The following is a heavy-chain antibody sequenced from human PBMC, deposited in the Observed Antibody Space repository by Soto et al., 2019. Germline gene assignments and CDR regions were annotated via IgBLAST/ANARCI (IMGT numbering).Heavy chain of an antibody. CDR2: ISGSGGST. CDR3: AKDLGSSSPSVPYYMDV. CDR1: GFTFSSYA. Sequence: HPGGSLRLSCAASGFTFSSYAMSWVRQAPGKGLEWVSAISGSGGSTYYADSVKGRLTISRDNSKNTLYLQMNSLRAEDTAVYYCAKDLGSSSPSVPYYMDVWGKGTTVTVSS. V-gene: IGHV3-23*01. J-gene: IGHJ6*03. D-gene: IGHD6-6*01.